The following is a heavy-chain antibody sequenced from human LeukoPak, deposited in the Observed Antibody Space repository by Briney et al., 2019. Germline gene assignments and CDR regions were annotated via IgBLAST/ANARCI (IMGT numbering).Heavy chain of an antibody. CDR1: GYTFTSFD. CDR3: ARPLRDIVGIHDAFDI. Sequence: ASVKVSCKASGYTFTSFDINWVRQATGQGLEWMGWMNPNSGNTGYAQNFQGRVTMTRDTSINTAYMELSSLRSEDTAVYYCARPLRDIVGIHDAFDIWGQGTMVTVSS. D-gene: IGHD2-15*01. V-gene: IGHV1-8*01. CDR2: MNPNSGNT. J-gene: IGHJ3*02.